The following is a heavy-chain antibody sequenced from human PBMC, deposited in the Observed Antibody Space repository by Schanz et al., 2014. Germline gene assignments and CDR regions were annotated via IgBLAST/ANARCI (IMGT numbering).Heavy chain of an antibody. V-gene: IGHV3-21*01. Sequence: HLVESGGGLIQPGGSLRLSCAASGFTVSDNYMTWVRQAPGKGLEWVSSISSTSTYLYYADSVKGRFTISRDSARNSLYLQMSSLRAEDTAVYYCARGTPFLCDYWGQGTLVTVSS. CDR1: GFTVSDNY. D-gene: IGHD3-16*01. CDR3: ARGTPFLCDY. CDR2: ISSTSTYL. J-gene: IGHJ4*02.